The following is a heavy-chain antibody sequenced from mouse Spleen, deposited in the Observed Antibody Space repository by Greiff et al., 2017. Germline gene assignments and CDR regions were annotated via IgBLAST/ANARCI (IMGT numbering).Heavy chain of an antibody. Sequence: EVQLQQSGAELVRPGASVKLSCTASGFNIKDDYMHWVKQRPEQGLEWIGWIDPENGDTEYASKFQGKATITADTSSNTAYLQLSSLTSEDTAVYYCTTHDGYPSFDYWGQGTTLTVSS. J-gene: IGHJ2*01. D-gene: IGHD2-3*01. CDR3: TTHDGYPSFDY. V-gene: IGHV14-4*01. CDR1: GFNIKDDY. CDR2: IDPENGDT.